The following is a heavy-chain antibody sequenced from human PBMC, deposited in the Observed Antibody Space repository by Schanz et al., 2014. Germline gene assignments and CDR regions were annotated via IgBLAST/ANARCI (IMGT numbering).Heavy chain of an antibody. CDR1: GFTFSSYS. J-gene: IGHJ2*01. CDR2: VSHGGTYI. D-gene: IGHD3-9*01. V-gene: IGHV3-21*02. CDR3: ARSTYYDILTGQTHTRVDVRYFDL. Sequence: EVLLVESGGGLVTPGESLRLSCAASGFTFSSYSMNWVRQAPGKGLEWVSSVSHGGTYIYYADSVRGRFTISRDNAKNSLFLQMHSLRADDTAVYYCARSTYYDILTGQTHTRVDVRYFDLWGRGTLVTVPS.